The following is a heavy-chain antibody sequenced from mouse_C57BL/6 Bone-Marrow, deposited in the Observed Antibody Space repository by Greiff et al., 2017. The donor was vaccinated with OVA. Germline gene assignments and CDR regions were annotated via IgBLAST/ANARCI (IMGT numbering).Heavy chain of an antibody. CDR1: GYTFTDYY. Sequence: EVQLQQSGPVLVKPGASVKMSCKASGYTFTDYYMNWVKQSHGKSLEWIGVINPYNGGTSYNQKFKGKATLTVNKTSSTAYLELNSLTSEDSAVYYCARDVFYYARDYWGQGTSVTVSS. CDR2: INPYNGGT. CDR3: ARDVFYYARDY. J-gene: IGHJ4*01. V-gene: IGHV1-19*01.